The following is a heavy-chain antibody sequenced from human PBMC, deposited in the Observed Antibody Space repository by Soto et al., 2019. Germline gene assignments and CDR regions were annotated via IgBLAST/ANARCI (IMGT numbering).Heavy chain of an antibody. D-gene: IGHD6-19*01. CDR2: ISYDGSNK. CDR1: GFTFSSYA. Sequence: PGGSLRLSCAASGFTFSSYAMHWVRQAPGKGLEWVAVISYDGSNKYYADSVKGRFTISRDNSKNTLYLQMSSLRAEDTAVYYCARERLLGAGTVHYYYGMAVWGQGTTVTVTS. V-gene: IGHV3-30-3*01. J-gene: IGHJ6*02. CDR3: ARERLLGAGTVHYYYGMAV.